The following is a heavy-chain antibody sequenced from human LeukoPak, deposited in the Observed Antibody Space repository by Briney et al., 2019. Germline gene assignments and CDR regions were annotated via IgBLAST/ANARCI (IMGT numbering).Heavy chain of an antibody. CDR2: KYYRNKLYN. Sequence: SQTLSLTCAVSGDTFSSNSAAWNWIRQSQSRGLEWLVRKYYRNKLYNDYAESVKSRISINPDTSKNQFSLLLISVAPEDTAVYYCARGPFGRPTIYCSGGSCYLVYYYYYMDVWGKGTTVTVSS. CDR3: ARGPFGRPTIYCSGGSCYLVYYYYYMDV. V-gene: IGHV6-1*01. D-gene: IGHD2-15*01. CDR1: GDTFSSNSAA. J-gene: IGHJ6*03.